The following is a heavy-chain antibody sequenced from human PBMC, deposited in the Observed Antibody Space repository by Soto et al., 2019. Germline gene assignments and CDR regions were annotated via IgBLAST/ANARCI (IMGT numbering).Heavy chain of an antibody. CDR2: LSWESGTT. CDR3: AKYEVGAWISPRGGYDPYYRMDV. CDR1: GFTFHAHA. D-gene: IGHD1-26*01. Sequence: EVHLVESGGGLVQPGGSLRLSCAAAGFTFHAHAMHWVRKVPGRGLEWVSGLSWESGTTDYGDSVKGRFTISRDNAKNSLNLQMNMRRPEDTGIYSSAKYEVGAWISPRGGYDPYYRMDVMGHGTTVTVSS. V-gene: IGHV3-9*01. J-gene: IGHJ6*02.